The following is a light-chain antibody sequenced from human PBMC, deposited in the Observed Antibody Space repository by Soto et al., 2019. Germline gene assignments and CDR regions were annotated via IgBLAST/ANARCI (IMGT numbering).Light chain of an antibody. CDR3: CSHAGSHTVV. J-gene: IGLJ2*01. V-gene: IGLV2-23*01. Sequence: QSALTQPASVSGSPGQSITISCTGTSSDVGSYNLVSWYQQHPGKAPKLMIYEGSKRPSGVSNRFSGSKSGNTASLTISGLQAEDEADYYCCSHAGSHTVVFGGGTKLTVL. CDR2: EGS. CDR1: SSDVGSYNL.